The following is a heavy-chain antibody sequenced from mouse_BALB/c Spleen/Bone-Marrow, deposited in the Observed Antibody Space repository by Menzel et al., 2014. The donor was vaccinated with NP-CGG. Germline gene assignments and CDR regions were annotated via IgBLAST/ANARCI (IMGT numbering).Heavy chain of an antibody. CDR2: IHPGNSDT. CDR3: TTLARNNFDY. D-gene: IGHD3-1*01. CDR1: GYTFSNYW. J-gene: IGHJ2*01. Sequence: VQLKHSGIVLARPGAAVKMSCKASGYTFSNYWMHWIKQRPGQGLEWIGTIHPGNSDTTYNQKFKGKAKLTAVTSTSTAYMELSSLTNEDSAVYYCTTLARNNFDYWGQGTTLTVSS. V-gene: IGHV1-5*01.